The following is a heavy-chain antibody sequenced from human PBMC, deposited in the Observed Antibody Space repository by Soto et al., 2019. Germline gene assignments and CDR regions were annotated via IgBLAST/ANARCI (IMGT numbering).Heavy chain of an antibody. CDR1: GGSISSYY. V-gene: IGHV4-59*08. Sequence: SETLSLTCIVSGGSISSYYWSWIRQPPGKGLEWIGYIYYSGSTNYNPSLKSRVTISVDTSKNQFSLKLSSVTAADTAVYYCARSYNWNYLQLNTKYNWFDPWGQGTLVTVSS. CDR2: IYYSGST. D-gene: IGHD1-7*01. J-gene: IGHJ5*02. CDR3: ARSYNWNYLQLNTKYNWFDP.